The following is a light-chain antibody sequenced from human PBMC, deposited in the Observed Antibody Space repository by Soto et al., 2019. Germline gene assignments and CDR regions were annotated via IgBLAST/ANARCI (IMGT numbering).Light chain of an antibody. Sequence: QSALTQPPSASGSPEESVTISCTGSNSDVGGYSYVSWYQQHPGKAPKLLIYEVSKRPSGVPDRFSGSKSGNTASLTVSGLQAEDEADYYCSSYAGSSSLLFGGGTKVTVL. J-gene: IGLJ2*01. V-gene: IGLV2-8*01. CDR3: SSYAGSSSLL. CDR1: NSDVGGYSY. CDR2: EVS.